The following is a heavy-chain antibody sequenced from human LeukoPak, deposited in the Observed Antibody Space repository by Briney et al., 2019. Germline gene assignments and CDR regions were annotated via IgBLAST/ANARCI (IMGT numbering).Heavy chain of an antibody. V-gene: IGHV3-48*01. Sequence: GGSLRLSCAASGFTFSSYSMNWIRQAPGKGLEWVSYISSSSSTIYYAVSVKGRFTISRDNAKNSLYLQMNSLRAEDTAVYYCARDDDAYCGGDCYPIAFDIWGQGTMVTVSS. CDR2: ISSSSSTI. J-gene: IGHJ3*02. D-gene: IGHD2-21*02. CDR3: ARDDDAYCGGDCYPIAFDI. CDR1: GFTFSSYS.